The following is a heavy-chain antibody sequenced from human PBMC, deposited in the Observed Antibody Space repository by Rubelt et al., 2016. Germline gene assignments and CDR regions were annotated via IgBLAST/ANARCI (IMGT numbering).Heavy chain of an antibody. CDR2: IYYSGST. J-gene: IGHJ4*02. V-gene: IGHV4-59*01. Sequence: QVQLQESGPGLVKPSETLSLTCTVSGGSISSYYWSWIRQPPGKGLEWIGYIYYSGSTNYNPSLKSRVTISVDTSKNQFSLKLSSVTAADTAVYYCARAVGAARPPHYWGQGTLVTVSS. CDR1: GGSISSYY. CDR3: ARAVGAARPPHY. D-gene: IGHD6-6*01.